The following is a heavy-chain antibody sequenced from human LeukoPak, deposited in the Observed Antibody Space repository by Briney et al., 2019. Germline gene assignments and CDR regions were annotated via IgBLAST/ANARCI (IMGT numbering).Heavy chain of an antibody. CDR2: IDPSDSYT. Sequence: GESLRISCKGSGYSFTSYWISWLRQMPGKGLEWMGRIDPSDSYTNYSPSFQGHVTISADKSISTAYLQWSSLKASDTAMYYCARRYYYDSSGYHYYFDYWGQGTLVTVSS. V-gene: IGHV5-10-1*01. CDR1: GYSFTSYW. CDR3: ARRYYYDSSGYHYYFDY. J-gene: IGHJ4*02. D-gene: IGHD3-22*01.